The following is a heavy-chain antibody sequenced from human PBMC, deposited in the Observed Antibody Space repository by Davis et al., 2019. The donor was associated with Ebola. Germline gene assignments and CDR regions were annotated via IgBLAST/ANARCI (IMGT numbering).Heavy chain of an antibody. V-gene: IGHV1-69*13. CDR2: IIPIFGTA. CDR3: ARSKYSELGDCYRGFDY. Sequence: SVKVSCKASGGTFSSYAISWVRQAPGQGLEWMGGIIPIFGTANYAQKFQGRVTITADESTSTAYMELSSLRSEDTAVYYCARSKYSELGDCYRGFDYWGQGTLVTVSS. J-gene: IGHJ4*02. CDR1: GGTFSSYA. D-gene: IGHD2-21*02.